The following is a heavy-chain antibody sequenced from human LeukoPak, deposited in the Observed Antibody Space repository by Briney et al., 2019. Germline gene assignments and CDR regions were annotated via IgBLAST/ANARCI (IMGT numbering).Heavy chain of an antibody. J-gene: IGHJ4*02. V-gene: IGHV3-53*05. CDR2: IYSGGST. Sequence: GGSLRLSCAASGFTVSSNYMSWVRQAPGKGLEWVSVIYSGGSTYYADSVKGRFTISRGNSKNTLYLQMNSLRAEDTAVYHCAKDLPAAYFDYWGQGTLVTVSS. CDR3: AKDLPAAYFDY. D-gene: IGHD2-2*01. CDR1: GFTVSSNY.